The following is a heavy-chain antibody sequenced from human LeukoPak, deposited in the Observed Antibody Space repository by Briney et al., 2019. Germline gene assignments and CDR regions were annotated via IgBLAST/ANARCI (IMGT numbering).Heavy chain of an antibody. CDR1: GGSISSYY. V-gene: IGHV4-59*01. J-gene: IGHJ6*03. D-gene: IGHD3-10*01. CDR2: IYYSGST. CDR3: AKAGRGGAITMVRGVKGDYYYMDV. Sequence: SETLSLTCTVSGGSISSYYWSWIRQPPGKGLEWIGFIYYSGSTNYNPSLKSRVTISVHTSKNQFSLKLSSVTAADTAEYYCAKAGRGGAITMVRGVKGDYYYMDVWGKGTTVSISS.